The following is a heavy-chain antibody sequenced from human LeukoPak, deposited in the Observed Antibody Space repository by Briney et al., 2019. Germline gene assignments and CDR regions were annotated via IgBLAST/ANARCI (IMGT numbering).Heavy chain of an antibody. D-gene: IGHD6-13*01. J-gene: IGHJ4*03. CDR1: GFTFSSYA. Sequence: GGSLRLSCAASGFTFSSYAMSWVRQAPGKGLEWVSAISGSGGSTYYADSVKGRFTISRDNSKNTLYLQMNSLRAEDTAVYYCARLSSSSKEGYFDYWGQGTLVTVSS. V-gene: IGHV3-23*01. CDR3: ARLSSSSKEGYFDY. CDR2: ISGSGGST.